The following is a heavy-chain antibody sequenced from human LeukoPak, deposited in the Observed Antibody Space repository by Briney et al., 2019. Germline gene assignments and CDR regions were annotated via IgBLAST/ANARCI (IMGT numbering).Heavy chain of an antibody. CDR3: ARETSGTIGPYNWFDP. CDR1: GGSFSGYY. CDR2: INHSGST. J-gene: IGHJ5*02. Sequence: PSETLSLTCAVYGGSFSGYYWSWIRQPPGKGLEWIGEINHSGSTNYNPSLKSRVTISVDTSKNQFSLKLSSVTAADTAVYYCARETSGTIGPYNWFDPWGQGTLVTVSS. D-gene: IGHD3-10*01. V-gene: IGHV4-34*01.